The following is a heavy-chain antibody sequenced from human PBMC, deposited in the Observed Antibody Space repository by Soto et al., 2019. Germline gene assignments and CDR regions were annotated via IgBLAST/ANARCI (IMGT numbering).Heavy chain of an antibody. CDR2: IKTDGSST. CDR3: TRERFDP. Sequence: EVQLVESGGGLVQPGGSLRLSCAASGFTFSNYWMHWVRQVPGKGLVWVSRIKTDGSSTNYADSVKGRFTISRDNAKNTLYLQMNSLRVEDKAVYFCTRERFDPWGQGTLVNVSS. J-gene: IGHJ5*02. CDR1: GFTFSNYW. V-gene: IGHV3-74*01.